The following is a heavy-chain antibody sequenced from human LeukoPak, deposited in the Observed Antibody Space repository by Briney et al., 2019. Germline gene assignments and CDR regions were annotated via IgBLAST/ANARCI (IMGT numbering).Heavy chain of an antibody. CDR3: ARVRGYSYGPYYYDSSGYFDY. V-gene: IGHV3-7*01. Sequence: GGSLRLSCAASGFTFSNYWMSWVRQAPGKGLEWVANLKQDGSEKYYVDSVKGRFTISRDNAKNSLYLQMNSLRAEDTAVYYCARVRGYSYGPYYYDSSGYFDYWGQGTLVTVFS. D-gene: IGHD3-22*01. J-gene: IGHJ4*02. CDR2: LKQDGSEK. CDR1: GFTFSNYW.